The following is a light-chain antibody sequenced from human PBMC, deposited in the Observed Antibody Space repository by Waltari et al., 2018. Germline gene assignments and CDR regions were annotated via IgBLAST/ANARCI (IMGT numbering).Light chain of an antibody. Sequence: AIQLTQSSSSLSASVGDRVTITRRANQGVSSTLARYQQKPGKPPKLLTYDASSLESGVPSRFSGSGSGTDFTLTINSLQPEDFATYYCQQFNSYPPFGQGTRLEIK. CDR2: DAS. J-gene: IGKJ5*01. V-gene: IGKV1-13*02. CDR1: QGVSST. CDR3: QQFNSYPP.